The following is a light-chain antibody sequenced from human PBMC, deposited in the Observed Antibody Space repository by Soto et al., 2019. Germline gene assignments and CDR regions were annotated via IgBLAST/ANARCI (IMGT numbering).Light chain of an antibody. CDR2: AAS. J-gene: IGKJ4*01. CDR1: QSVGFTF. Sequence: EIVLTQSPDTLSLSPGERATLSCRASQSVGFTFITWYQQIPGQAPRLLIYAASSRASGIPDRFSGSGSGTDFTLTISRLEPEDFAVYYCHQYGNSPPTFGGGTKVEIK. CDR3: HQYGNSPPT. V-gene: IGKV3-20*01.